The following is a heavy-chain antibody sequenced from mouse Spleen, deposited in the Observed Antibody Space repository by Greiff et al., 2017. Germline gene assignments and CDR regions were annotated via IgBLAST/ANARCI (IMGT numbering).Heavy chain of an antibody. CDR1: GYTFTDYW. CDR2: IDTSDSYT. Sequence: VQLQQPGAELVMPGASVKMSCKASGYTFTDYWMHWVKQRPGQGLEWIGAIDTSDSYTSYNQKFKGKATLTVDESSSTAYMQLSSLTSEDSAVYYCARGTIYYYDYFDYWGQGTTLTVSS. CDR3: ARGTIYYYDYFDY. V-gene: IGHV1-69*01. J-gene: IGHJ2*01. D-gene: IGHD1-1*01.